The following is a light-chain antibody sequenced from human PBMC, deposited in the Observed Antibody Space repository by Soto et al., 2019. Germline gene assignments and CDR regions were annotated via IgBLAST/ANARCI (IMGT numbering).Light chain of an antibody. V-gene: IGLV2-14*01. J-gene: IGLJ1*01. CDR1: SSDVGDYNY. CDR2: EVS. Sequence: QSALTQPASVSGSPGQSITISCTGTSSDVGDYNYVSWYQQHPDKAPKLMIYEVSNRPSGVSNRFSGSKSGNTASLTISGLQAEDETDYYCFSYTSSGTYVFGTGTKVTVL. CDR3: FSYTSSGTYV.